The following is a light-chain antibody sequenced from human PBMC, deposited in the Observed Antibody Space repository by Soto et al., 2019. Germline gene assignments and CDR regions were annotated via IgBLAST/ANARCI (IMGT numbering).Light chain of an antibody. V-gene: IGKV1-5*01. Sequence: DIQMTQSPSTLSASVGDRVTITCRASQSISSWLAWYQQKPGKAPKLLIYDASSLESGVPSRFSGSGSGTEFTLTISCLQPDDFATYYCQQYNSYPWTFGQGTKVEIQ. J-gene: IGKJ1*01. CDR2: DAS. CDR3: QQYNSYPWT. CDR1: QSISSW.